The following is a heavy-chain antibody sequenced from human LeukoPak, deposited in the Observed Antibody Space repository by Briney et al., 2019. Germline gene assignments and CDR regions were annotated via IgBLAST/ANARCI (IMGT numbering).Heavy chain of an antibody. V-gene: IGHV1-2*02. Sequence: ASVKVSCKASGYTFTGYYMHWARQAPGQGLEWMGCINPNSGGTNYAQKFQGRVTMTSDTSISTAYMELSRLRSDDTAVYYCARAPPRYYYGMDGWGQGPTVTVSS. J-gene: IGHJ6*01. CDR1: GYTFTGYY. CDR3: ARAPPRYYYGMDG. CDR2: INPNSGGT.